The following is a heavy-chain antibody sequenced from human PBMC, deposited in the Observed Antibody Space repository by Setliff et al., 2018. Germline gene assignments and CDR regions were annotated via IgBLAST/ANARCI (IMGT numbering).Heavy chain of an antibody. D-gene: IGHD2-2*01. CDR3: ARGRYCSSTSCYGGWFDP. Sequence: SSETLSLTCAVYGGSFSGYYWSWIRQPPGKGLEWIGEINHSGSTNYNPSLESRVTISVDTSKNQFSLKLSSVTAADTAVYYCARGRYCSSTSCYGGWFDPWGQGTLVTVSS. V-gene: IGHV4-34*01. CDR2: INHSGST. J-gene: IGHJ5*02. CDR1: GGSFSGYY.